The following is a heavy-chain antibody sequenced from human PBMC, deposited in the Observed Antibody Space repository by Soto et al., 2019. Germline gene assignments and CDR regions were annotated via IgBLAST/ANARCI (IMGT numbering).Heavy chain of an antibody. CDR2: ISSSSSYI. Sequence: EVQLVESGGGLVKPGGSLRLSCAASGFTFSSYSMNWVRQAPGKGLEWVSSISSSSSYIYYADSVKGRFTISRDNDKNSLYLQMNSLRAEDTAVYYCARFAMAAAGMDWGQGTLVTVSS. V-gene: IGHV3-21*01. CDR1: GFTFSSYS. J-gene: IGHJ4*02. CDR3: ARFAMAAAGMD. D-gene: IGHD6-13*01.